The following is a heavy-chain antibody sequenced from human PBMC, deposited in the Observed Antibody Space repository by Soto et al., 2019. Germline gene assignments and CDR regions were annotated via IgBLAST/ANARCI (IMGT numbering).Heavy chain of an antibody. CDR3: ARDSVDGWGGGMDV. V-gene: IGHV3-11*04. Sequence: PGGSLRLSCVASGFTFSDYYMSWIRQAPGKGLEWISYISSSGNTIYYADSVKGRITISRDNSENTLSLQMNSLRAEDTAVYYCARDSVDGWGGGMDVWGQGTTVTVSS. CDR2: ISSSGNTI. D-gene: IGHD6-19*01. CDR1: GFTFSDYY. J-gene: IGHJ6*02.